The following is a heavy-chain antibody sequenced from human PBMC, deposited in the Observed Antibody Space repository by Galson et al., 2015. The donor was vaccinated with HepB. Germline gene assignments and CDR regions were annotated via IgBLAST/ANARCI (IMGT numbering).Heavy chain of an antibody. CDR2: INSDGSST. D-gene: IGHD6-13*01. Sequence: SLRLSCAASGFTFSGYWMHWVRQAPGKGLVWVSRINSDGSSTSYADSVKGRFTISRDNAKNTLYLQMNSLRAEDTAVYYCARDLRGYSSSWYDYYYYYYGMDVWGQGTTVTVSS. J-gene: IGHJ6*02. V-gene: IGHV3-74*01. CDR3: ARDLRGYSSSWYDYYYYYYGMDV. CDR1: GFTFSGYW.